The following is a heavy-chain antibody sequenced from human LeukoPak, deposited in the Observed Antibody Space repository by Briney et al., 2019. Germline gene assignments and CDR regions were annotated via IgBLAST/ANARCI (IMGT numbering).Heavy chain of an antibody. D-gene: IGHD2-2*01. V-gene: IGHV5-51*01. Sequence: HGESLKISCKGSGYSFTSYWIGWVRQMPGKGLEWMGIIFPGDSDTRYSPSFQGQVTISADKSISTAYLQWSSLKASDTAMYYCARPKEYSRTQPFESWGQGTLVTVSS. CDR3: ARPKEYSRTQPFES. J-gene: IGHJ4*02. CDR2: IFPGDSDT. CDR1: GYSFTSYW.